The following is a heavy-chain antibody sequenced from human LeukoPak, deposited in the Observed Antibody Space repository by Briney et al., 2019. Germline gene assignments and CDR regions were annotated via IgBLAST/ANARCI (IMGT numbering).Heavy chain of an antibody. CDR1: GYTFTDYY. Sequence: ASVNVSFKASGYTFTDYYIHWVRQAPGQGREWMGWINPSNGGTNFAQEFQGRVTMTRDTSISTAYMELSRLTSDDTAVYYCARVGYFGSGSYCPYWGQGTLVTVSS. CDR3: ARVGYFGSGSYCPY. V-gene: IGHV1-2*02. CDR2: INPSNGGT. J-gene: IGHJ4*02. D-gene: IGHD3-10*01.